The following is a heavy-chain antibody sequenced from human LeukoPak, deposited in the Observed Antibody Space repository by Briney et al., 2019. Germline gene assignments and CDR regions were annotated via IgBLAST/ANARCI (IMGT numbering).Heavy chain of an antibody. CDR1: GGSISSSNW. D-gene: IGHD3-9*01. CDR3: ARETGILTGLDAFDI. J-gene: IGHJ3*02. Sequence: SETLSLTCAVSGGSISSSNWWSWVRQPPGKGLEWIGEIYHSGGTNYNPSLKSRVTISVDKSKNQFSLKLSSVTAADTAVYYCARETGILTGLDAFDIWGQGTMVTVSS. V-gene: IGHV4-4*02. CDR2: IYHSGGT.